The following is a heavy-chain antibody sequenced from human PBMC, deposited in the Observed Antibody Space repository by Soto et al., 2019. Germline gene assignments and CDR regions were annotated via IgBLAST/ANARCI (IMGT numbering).Heavy chain of an antibody. CDR3: ARDESHYYDSSGYYDY. J-gene: IGHJ4*02. Sequence: SETLSLTCTVSGGSISSYYWSWIRQPAGKGLEWIGRIYTSGSTNYNPSLKSRVTMSVDTSKNQFSLKLSSVTAADTAVYYCARDESHYYDSSGYYDYWGQGTLVTVSS. V-gene: IGHV4-4*07. CDR2: IYTSGST. CDR1: GGSISSYY. D-gene: IGHD3-22*01.